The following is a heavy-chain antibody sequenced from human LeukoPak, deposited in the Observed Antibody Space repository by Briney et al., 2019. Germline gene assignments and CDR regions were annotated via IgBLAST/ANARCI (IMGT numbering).Heavy chain of an antibody. V-gene: IGHV1-18*01. CDR2: ISGYSGNT. CDR3: SRTFAGSYRRVGEYDY. D-gene: IGHD3-10*01. Sequence: ASVKVSCKASGYSFTKYGINWIRQAPGQGPEWMGWISGYSGNTDFAQKFEGRLTMTTDTSTNTSYMELRSLRSDDTAVYYCSRTFAGSYRRVGEYDYWGKGTLVTVSS. J-gene: IGHJ4*02. CDR1: GYSFTKYG.